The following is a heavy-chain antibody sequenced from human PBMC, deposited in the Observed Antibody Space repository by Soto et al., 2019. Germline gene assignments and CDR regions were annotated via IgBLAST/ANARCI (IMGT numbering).Heavy chain of an antibody. CDR1: GYSFTSYW. D-gene: IGHD2-15*01. Sequence: GESLMISCKGSGYSFTSYWISWVREMPGKGLGWGGSIDHSDSYNNYSPSFQGHATISADKSIRTAYLQWSRLKDSATADSDCARLGGCSGGNCYYGIVGFDPWGQGTPVTVSS. V-gene: IGHV5-10-1*01. CDR3: ARLGGCSGGNCYYGIVGFDP. J-gene: IGHJ5*01. CDR2: IDHSDSYN.